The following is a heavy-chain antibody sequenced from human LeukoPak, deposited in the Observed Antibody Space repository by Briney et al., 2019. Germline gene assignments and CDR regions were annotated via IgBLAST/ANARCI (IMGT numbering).Heavy chain of an antibody. CDR1: GGSISSGGYY. V-gene: IGHV4-31*03. J-gene: IGHJ5*02. CDR3: ARSSLGSWFDP. D-gene: IGHD3-10*01. CDR2: IYYSGST. Sequence: SQTLSLICTVSGGSISSGGYYWSWIRQHPGKGLEWIGYIYYSGSTYYNPSLKSRVTISVDTSKNQFSLKLSSVTAADTAVYYCARSSLGSWFDPWGQGTLVTVSS.